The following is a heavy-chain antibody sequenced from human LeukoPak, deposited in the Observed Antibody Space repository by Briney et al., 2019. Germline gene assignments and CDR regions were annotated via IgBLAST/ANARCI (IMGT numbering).Heavy chain of an antibody. CDR2: ISSDGDTI. D-gene: IGHD5-12*01. CDR1: GFTFGSCT. CDR3: SIVATRGPVDC. V-gene: IGHV3-48*02. Sequence: GRSLRLSCAASGFTFGSCTMNWVRQAPGKGLEWVAFISSDGDTIFYADSVKGRFTISRDNAKNSLFMQMNSLRDVDTAVYYCSIVATRGPVDCWGQGTLVTVSS. J-gene: IGHJ4*02.